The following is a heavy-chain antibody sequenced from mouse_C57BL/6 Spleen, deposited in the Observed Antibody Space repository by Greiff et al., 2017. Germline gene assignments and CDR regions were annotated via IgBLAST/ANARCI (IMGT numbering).Heavy chain of an antibody. D-gene: IGHD2-1*01. CDR1: GYSITSGYY. V-gene: IGHV3-6*01. J-gene: IGHJ2*01. CDR2: ISYDGSN. CDR3: ASLYYGNYHY. Sequence: EVQRVESGPGLVKPSQSLSLTCSVTGYSITSGYYWNWIRQFPGNKLEWMGYISYDGSNNYNPSLKNRISITRDTSKNQFFLKLNSVTTEDTATYYCASLYYGNYHYWGQGTTLTVSS.